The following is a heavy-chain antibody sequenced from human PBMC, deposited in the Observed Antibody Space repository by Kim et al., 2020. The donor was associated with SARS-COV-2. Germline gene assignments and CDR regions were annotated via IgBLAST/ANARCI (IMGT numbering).Heavy chain of an antibody. CDR3: ARGSTSPNYYYGMDV. J-gene: IGHJ6*02. V-gene: IGHV4-39*07. Sequence: PALKSRVTISVDTSKNQFSLNLSSVTAADTAVYYCARGSTSPNYYYGMDVWGQGTTVTVSS. D-gene: IGHD2-2*01.